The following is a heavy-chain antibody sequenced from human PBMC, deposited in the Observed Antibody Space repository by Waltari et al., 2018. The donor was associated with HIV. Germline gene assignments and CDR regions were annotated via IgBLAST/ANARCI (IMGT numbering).Heavy chain of an antibody. D-gene: IGHD2-21*02. CDR2: ISSSGGTI. Sequence: VQLVESGGGLVKPGGSLRLSCAASGFPFSAYYISWIRQAPGKGLEWISYISSSGGTINYVDSVEGRFTISRDNAKNSLSLQMNSLRAEDTAVYYCARQPYCGGDCYYWYFDLWGRGTLVTVSS. CDR1: GFPFSAYY. CDR3: ARQPYCGGDCYYWYFDL. J-gene: IGHJ2*01. V-gene: IGHV3-11*01.